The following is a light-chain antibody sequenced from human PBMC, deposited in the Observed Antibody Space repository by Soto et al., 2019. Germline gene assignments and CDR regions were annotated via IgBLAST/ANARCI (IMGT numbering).Light chain of an antibody. CDR2: DAS. J-gene: IGKJ4*01. CDR3: QQRRTWPPLT. V-gene: IGKV3-11*01. CDR1: QSVSNF. Sequence: EIVLTQSPATLSLSPGERATLSCRASQSVSNFLAWYQQKPGQAPRLLIYDASTRATGILARFSGSGSGTDFALTISSLEPEDFAVYYCQQRRTWPPLTFGGGTKVEIK.